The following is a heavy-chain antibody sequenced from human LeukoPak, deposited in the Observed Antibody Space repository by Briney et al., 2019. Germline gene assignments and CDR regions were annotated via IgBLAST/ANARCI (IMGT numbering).Heavy chain of an antibody. D-gene: IGHD2-2*01. Sequence: GGSLRLSCAASGFTFTNYAMTWVRQAPGRGLEWVSAISGSGGSTFYADSVKGRFTISKDNSKNTLYLQMNTLRAEDTAVYYCARGPLRYCSSSSCYYQDYWGQGTLVTVSS. J-gene: IGHJ4*02. CDR3: ARGPLRYCSSSSCYYQDY. V-gene: IGHV3-23*01. CDR2: ISGSGGST. CDR1: GFTFTNYA.